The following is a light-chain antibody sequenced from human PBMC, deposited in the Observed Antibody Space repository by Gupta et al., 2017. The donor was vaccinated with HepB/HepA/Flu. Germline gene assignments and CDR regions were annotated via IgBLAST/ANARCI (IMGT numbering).Light chain of an antibody. Sequence: DIQMTQSPPSLSASVGDRVTITCRAGQSVATYLHWYQQETGKAPKLLIYGASTLQSGVPPRFSGSGSGTDFTLTISRLQPEDFAIYYCQQRFSTPYTFRQGTKLEIQ. CDR2: GAS. CDR1: QSVATY. CDR3: QQRFSTPYT. V-gene: IGKV1-39*01. J-gene: IGKJ2*01.